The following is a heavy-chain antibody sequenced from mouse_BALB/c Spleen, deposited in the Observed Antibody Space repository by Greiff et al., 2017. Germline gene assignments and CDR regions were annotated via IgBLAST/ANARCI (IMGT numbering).Heavy chain of an antibody. CDR3: ARNYGSSYAAY. Sequence: EVMLVESGGGLVQPGGSRKLSCAASGFTFSSFGMHWVRQAPEKGLEWVAYISSGSSTIYYADTVKGRFTISRDNPKNTLFLQMTSLRSEDTAMYYCARNYGSSYAAYWGQGTLVTVSA. CDR1: GFTFSSFG. D-gene: IGHD1-1*01. CDR2: ISSGSSTI. V-gene: IGHV5-17*02. J-gene: IGHJ3*01.